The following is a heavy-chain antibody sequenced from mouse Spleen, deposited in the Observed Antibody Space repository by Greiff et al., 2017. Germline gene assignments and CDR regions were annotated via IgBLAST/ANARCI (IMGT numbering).Heavy chain of an antibody. CDR3: AREEAGDFDY. V-gene: IGHV5-16*01. CDR2: INYDGSST. Sequence: EVMLVESEGGLVQPGSSMKLSCTASGFTFSDYYMAWVRQVPEKGLEWVANINYDGSSTYYLDSLKSRFIISRDNAKNILYLQMSSLKSEDTATYYCAREEAGDFDYWGQGTTLTVSS. J-gene: IGHJ2*01. CDR1: GFTFSDYY. D-gene: IGHD3-2*02.